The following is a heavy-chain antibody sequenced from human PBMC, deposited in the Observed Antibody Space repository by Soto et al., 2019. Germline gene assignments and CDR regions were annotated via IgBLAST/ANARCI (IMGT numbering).Heavy chain of an antibody. CDR3: AKDLGPDGDGLDY. CDR2: IIPVFGRV. D-gene: IGHD4-17*01. J-gene: IGHJ4*02. Sequence: GASVKVSCKASGGSFNTFAISWVRQAPGQGLEWMGGIIPVFGRVTYAEKFQGRVTITADDSKNTLYLQMNSLRAEDTAVYYCAKDLGPDGDGLDYWGQGTLVTVSS. CDR1: GGSFNTFA. V-gene: IGHV1-69*13.